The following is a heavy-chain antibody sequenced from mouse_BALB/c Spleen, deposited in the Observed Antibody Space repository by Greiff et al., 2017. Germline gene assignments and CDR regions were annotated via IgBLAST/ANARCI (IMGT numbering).Heavy chain of an antibody. D-gene: IGHD1-1*01. CDR3: ARSQYGGFAY. CDR1: GFSLTSYG. Sequence: VQRVESGPGLVAPSQSLSITCTVSGFSLTSYGVHWVRQPPGKGLEWLGVIWAGGSTNYNSALMSRLSISKDNSKSQVFLKMNSLQTDDTAMYYCARSQYGGFAYWGQGTLVTVSA. J-gene: IGHJ3*01. V-gene: IGHV2-9*02. CDR2: IWAGGST.